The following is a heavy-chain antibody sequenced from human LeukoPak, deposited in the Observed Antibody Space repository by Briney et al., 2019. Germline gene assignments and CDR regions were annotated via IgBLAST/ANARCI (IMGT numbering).Heavy chain of an antibody. CDR3: ARDHRSLLFDY. J-gene: IGHJ4*02. CDR2: INPNSGGT. CDR1: GYTFIGYY. D-gene: IGHD2/OR15-2a*01. V-gene: IGHV1-2*02. Sequence: GASVKVSCKASGYTFIGYYIHWVRQAPGQGLEWMGWINPNSGGTKYAQKFQDRVTMTTDTSISTAYIDLSRLRSDDTAVYYCARDHRSLLFDYWGQGTLVTVSS.